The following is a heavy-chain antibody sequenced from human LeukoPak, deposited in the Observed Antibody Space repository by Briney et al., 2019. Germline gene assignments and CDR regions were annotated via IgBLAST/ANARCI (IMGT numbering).Heavy chain of an antibody. V-gene: IGHV1-8*01. CDR3: ARGPNESDGGNSESAWFDP. Sequence: GASVKVSCKASGYTFTTYDINWVRQATGQGLEWMGWMNPNSGNTGYAQKFQGRVTMTRNTSISTAYMELSSLRSEDTAVYYCARGPNESDGGNSESAWFDPWGQGTLVTVSS. D-gene: IGHD4-23*01. CDR1: GYTFTTYD. CDR2: MNPNSGNT. J-gene: IGHJ5*02.